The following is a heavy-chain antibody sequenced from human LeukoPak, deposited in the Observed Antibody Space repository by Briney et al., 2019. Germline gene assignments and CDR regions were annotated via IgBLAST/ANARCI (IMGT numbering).Heavy chain of an antibody. V-gene: IGHV4-39*01. CDR2: IYYSGST. D-gene: IGHD2-2*01. Sequence: SETLSLTCTVSGGSISSSSYYWGWIRQPPGKGLEWIGSIYYSGSTYYNPSLKSRVTISVDTSKNQFSLKLSSVTAADTAVYYCARVVVPAAMVNYYYYYGMDVWGQGTTVTVSS. J-gene: IGHJ6*02. CDR3: ARVVVPAAMVNYYYYYGMDV. CDR1: GGSISSSSYY.